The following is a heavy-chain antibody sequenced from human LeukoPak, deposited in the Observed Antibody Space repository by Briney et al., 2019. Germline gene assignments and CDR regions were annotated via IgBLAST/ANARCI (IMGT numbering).Heavy chain of an antibody. Sequence: SQTLSLTCTVSGGSISSGGYYWSWIRQHPGKGLEWIGYIYYSGSTYYSPSLKSRVTISVDTSKSQFSLKLSSVTAADTAVYYCAREGVNYYDSSGYYAVYWGQGTLVTVSS. CDR2: IYYSGST. D-gene: IGHD3-22*01. CDR1: GGSISSGGYY. CDR3: AREGVNYYDSSGYYAVY. V-gene: IGHV4-31*03. J-gene: IGHJ4*02.